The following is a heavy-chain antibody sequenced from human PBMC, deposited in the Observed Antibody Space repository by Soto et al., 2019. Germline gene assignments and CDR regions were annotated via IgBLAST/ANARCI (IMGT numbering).Heavy chain of an antibody. Sequence: QVQLVESGGGVVQPGRSLRLSCAASGFTFSSYAMHWVRQAPGKGLEWVAVISYDGSNKYYADSVKGRFTISRDNSKNTLYLQMNSLRAEDTAVYYCAGGNYSNMDLAYYWGQGTLVTVSS. D-gene: IGHD4-4*01. CDR1: GFTFSSYA. CDR3: AGGNYSNMDLAYY. J-gene: IGHJ4*02. V-gene: IGHV3-30-3*01. CDR2: ISYDGSNK.